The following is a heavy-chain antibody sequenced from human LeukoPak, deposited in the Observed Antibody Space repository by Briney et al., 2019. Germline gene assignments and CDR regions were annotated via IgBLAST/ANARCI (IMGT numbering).Heavy chain of an antibody. V-gene: IGHV3-53*01. J-gene: IGHJ4*02. D-gene: IGHD6-19*01. CDR2: IYSGGTT. Sequence: SLRLSXXXSGXXVSSNYMSWVRQAPGKGLEWVSVIYSGGTTYYADSVKGRFTISRDNSKNTLYLQMNSLRAEDTAVYYCARRAVEWGQGTLVTVSS. CDR3: ARRAVE. CDR1: GXXVSSNY.